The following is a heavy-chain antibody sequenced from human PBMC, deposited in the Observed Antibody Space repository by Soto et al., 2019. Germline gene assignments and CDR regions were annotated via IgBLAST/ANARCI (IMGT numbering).Heavy chain of an antibody. J-gene: IGHJ4*02. Sequence: QLQLQGSGPGLVKPAETLSLTCTVSGGSISSGDYWWAWIRQPPGKGLEWIGIASYSGNTHYSPSLRSRVVIAVDSSKNQFSLRLSSLTAADTAVYYCARQIGGDRWDLDHWGQGTLVTVSS. D-gene: IGHD2-21*02. CDR1: GGSISSGDYW. CDR3: ARQIGGDRWDLDH. CDR2: ASYSGNT. V-gene: IGHV4-39*01.